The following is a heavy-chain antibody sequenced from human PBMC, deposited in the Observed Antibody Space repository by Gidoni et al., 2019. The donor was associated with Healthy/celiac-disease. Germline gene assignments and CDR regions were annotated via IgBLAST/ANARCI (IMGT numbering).Heavy chain of an antibody. CDR3: ARGRARPRYSSWVSWFDP. V-gene: IGHV4-34*01. J-gene: IGHJ5*02. CDR2: INHSGST. CDR1: GGSFSGYY. Sequence: QVQLQQWGAGLLKPSETLSLTCAVYGGSFSGYYWSWIRQPPGKGLEWIGEINHSGSTNYNPSLKSRVTISVDTSKNQFSLKLSSVTAADTAVYYCARGRARPRYSSWVSWFDPWGQGTLVTVSS. D-gene: IGHD6-13*01.